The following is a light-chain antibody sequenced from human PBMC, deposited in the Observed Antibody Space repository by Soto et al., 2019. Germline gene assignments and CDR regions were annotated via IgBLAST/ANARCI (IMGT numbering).Light chain of an antibody. V-gene: IGLV1-51*01. J-gene: IGLJ1*01. Sequence: QSVMTQPPSVSAAPGQRVTISCSGSSSNIGGNSVSWYQQLPGTAPKLLIYDDDKRPSEIPDRFADSKAGTSATLGITGFQTGDEADYYCGSWDSSLSAYVFGTGTKLTVL. CDR3: GSWDSSLSAYV. CDR1: SSNIGGNS. CDR2: DDD.